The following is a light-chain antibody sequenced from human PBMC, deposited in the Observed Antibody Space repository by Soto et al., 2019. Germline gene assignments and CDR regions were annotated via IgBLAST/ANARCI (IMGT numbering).Light chain of an antibody. CDR3: MQSLQLPPT. CDR1: ESLLHSDGKTY. J-gene: IGKJ1*01. V-gene: IGKV2D-29*01. CDR2: RVS. Sequence: DIVMAQTPLSLSVTPGQPASISCKSSESLLHSDGKTYVYWFLQRPGQPPQLLIHRVSNRFSGVPDRVSGSGSGTDFTLQISRVEAEDVGVYYCMQSLQLPPTFGQGTKVEIK.